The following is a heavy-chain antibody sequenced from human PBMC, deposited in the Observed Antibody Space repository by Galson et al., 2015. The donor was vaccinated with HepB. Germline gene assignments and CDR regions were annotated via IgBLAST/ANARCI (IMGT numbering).Heavy chain of an antibody. CDR3: AKVFFYGDSPRGLDY. Sequence: SLRLSCAASGFIFNSYAMTWVRQAPGKGLEWVSAISGNGENTYYADSVKGRFTISRDNSANTLYLQMNSLRAEDTAVYYCAKVFFYGDSPRGLDYWGQGTLVTVSS. CDR2: ISGNGENT. V-gene: IGHV3-23*01. CDR1: GFIFNSYA. D-gene: IGHD4-17*01. J-gene: IGHJ4*02.